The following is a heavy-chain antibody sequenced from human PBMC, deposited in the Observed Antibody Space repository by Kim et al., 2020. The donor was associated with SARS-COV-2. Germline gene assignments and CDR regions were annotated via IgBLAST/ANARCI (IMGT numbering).Heavy chain of an antibody. V-gene: IGHV4-39*01. D-gene: IGHD3-10*01. CDR3: ARHQSMVRGPNWFDP. J-gene: IGHJ5*02. Sequence: PSLRSRVTISVDTSKHQFSRKLSSVTAADTAVYYCARHQSMVRGPNWFDPWGQGTLVTVSS.